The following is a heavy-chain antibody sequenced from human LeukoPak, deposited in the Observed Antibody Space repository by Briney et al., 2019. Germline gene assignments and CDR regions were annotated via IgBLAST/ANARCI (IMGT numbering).Heavy chain of an antibody. CDR1: GYTFTGYY. Sequence: ASVKVSCKASGYTFTGYYMHWVRQAPGQGLEWMGRINPNSGGTNYAQKFQGRVTMTRDTSISTAYMKLSRLRSDDTAVYYCARGGLYYDFWSGYWVDYWGQGTLVTVSS. CDR3: ARGGLYYDFWSGYWVDY. D-gene: IGHD3-3*01. V-gene: IGHV1-2*06. J-gene: IGHJ4*02. CDR2: INPNSGGT.